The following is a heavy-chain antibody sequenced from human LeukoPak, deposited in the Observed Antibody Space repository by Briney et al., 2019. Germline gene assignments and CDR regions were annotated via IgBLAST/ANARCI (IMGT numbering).Heavy chain of an antibody. CDR2: IKQDGSEK. CDR3: ARDHSYDSSGYYYRPNDAFDI. V-gene: IGHV3-7*01. CDR1: GFTFSRFW. J-gene: IGHJ3*02. Sequence: GGSLRLSCAASGFTFSRFWMSWVRQAPGKGLEWVANIKQDGSEKYYVDSVKGRFTISRDNAKNSLYLQMNSLRAEDTAVYYCARDHSYDSSGYYYRPNDAFDIWGQGTMVTVSS. D-gene: IGHD3-22*01.